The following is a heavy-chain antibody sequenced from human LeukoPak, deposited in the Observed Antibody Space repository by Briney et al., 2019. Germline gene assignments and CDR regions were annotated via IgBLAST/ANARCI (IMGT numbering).Heavy chain of an antibody. V-gene: IGHV5-51*01. D-gene: IGHD2-15*01. CDR1: GYSFTNYW. J-gene: IGHJ4*02. Sequence: GESLKISCKGSGYSFTNYWIGWVRQMPGKGLEWMGIINPRDSDTRYSPSFQGQVTISADKSISTAYLQWSSLKASDTAMYYCARWGGYCSGANCYPLYYFDYWGQGTLVTVSS. CDR2: INPRDSDT. CDR3: ARWGGYCSGANCYPLYYFDY.